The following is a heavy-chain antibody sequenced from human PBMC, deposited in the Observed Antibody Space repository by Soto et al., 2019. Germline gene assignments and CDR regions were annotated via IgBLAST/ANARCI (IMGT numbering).Heavy chain of an antibody. V-gene: IGHV3-48*02. Sequence: GGSLRLSCAASGFTFSSYSMNWVRQAPGKGLEWVSYISSSSTIYYADSVKGRFTISRDNAKNSLYLQMNSLRDEDTAVYYCARDPGSSSWYGQFDDYWGQGTLVTVSS. CDR3: ARDPGSSSWYGQFDDY. CDR1: GFTFSSYS. J-gene: IGHJ4*02. D-gene: IGHD6-13*01. CDR2: ISSSSTI.